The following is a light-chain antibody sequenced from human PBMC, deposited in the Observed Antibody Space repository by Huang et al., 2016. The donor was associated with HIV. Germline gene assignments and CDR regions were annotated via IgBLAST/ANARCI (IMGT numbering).Light chain of an antibody. CDR3: MPSTHRRT. V-gene: IGKV2-29*02. CDR2: DVS. Sequence: IVMTQTPLSLSVTPGQPATISCKSNQSLLHSDGKTYLYWYLQRPGQSPQRLIYDVSSRFSVVPDRVRGSGSGTYFTLKISRVEAGDVVIYYCMPSTHRRTFGQGTKVEIK. J-gene: IGKJ2*02. CDR1: QSLLHSDGKTY.